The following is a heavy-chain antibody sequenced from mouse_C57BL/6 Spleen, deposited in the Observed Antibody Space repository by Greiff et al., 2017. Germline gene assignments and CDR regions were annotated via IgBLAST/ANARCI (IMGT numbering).Heavy chain of an antibody. CDR1: GYTFTDYN. J-gene: IGHJ4*01. V-gene: IGHV1-22*01. Sequence: EVKLMESGPELVKPGASVKMSCKASGYTFTDYNMHWVKQSHGKSLEWIGYINPNNGGTSYNQKFKGKATLTVNKSSSTAYMELRSLTSEDSAVYYCARGDSNYGSYYYAMDYWGQGTSVTVSS. CDR3: ARGDSNYGSYYYAMDY. D-gene: IGHD2-5*01. CDR2: INPNNGGT.